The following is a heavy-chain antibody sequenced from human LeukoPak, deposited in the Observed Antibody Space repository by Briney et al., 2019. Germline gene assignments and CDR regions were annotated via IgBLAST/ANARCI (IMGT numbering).Heavy chain of an antibody. V-gene: IGHV1-8*01. D-gene: IGHD2-15*01. CDR2: MNPNSGNT. Sequence: GASVKVSCKTSGYTFTSHDINWVRQATGQGLEWMGWMNPNSGNTGYAQKFQGRVTMTRNTSISTAYMELSSLRSEDTAVYYCARGPGLRCSGGSCYFDSWGQGSLVTVSS. J-gene: IGHJ4*02. CDR3: ARGPGLRCSGGSCYFDS. CDR1: GYTFTSHD.